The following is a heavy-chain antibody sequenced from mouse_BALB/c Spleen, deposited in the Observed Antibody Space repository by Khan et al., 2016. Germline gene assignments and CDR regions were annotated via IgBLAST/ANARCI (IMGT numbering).Heavy chain of an antibody. CDR1: GYTFTNYG. D-gene: IGHD2-13*01. CDR2: INTYTGEP. Sequence: QIQLVQSGPELKKPGETVKISCKASGYTFTNYGMNWVKQAPGKGLKWMGWINTYTGEPTYADDFKGRFAFSLETSASTAYLQINNLKNEDTATYCCARRDAMTRGFAYWGQGTLVTVSA. V-gene: IGHV9-3-1*01. CDR3: ARRDAMTRGFAY. J-gene: IGHJ3*01.